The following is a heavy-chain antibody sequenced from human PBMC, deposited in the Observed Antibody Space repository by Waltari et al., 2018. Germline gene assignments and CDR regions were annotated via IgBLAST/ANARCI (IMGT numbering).Heavy chain of an antibody. D-gene: IGHD1-26*01. V-gene: IGHV3-9*03. J-gene: IGHJ3*02. CDR3: ARSGSYSHDAFDI. Sequence: EVQLVESGGGVVQPGRSLRLSCAAAGFTLDDYAMHWVRQAPGKGLEWVSGISWNSGSIGYADSVKGRFTISRDNAKNSLYLQMNSLRAEDMALYYCARSGSYSHDAFDIWGQGTMVTVSS. CDR1: GFTLDDYA. CDR2: ISWNSGSI.